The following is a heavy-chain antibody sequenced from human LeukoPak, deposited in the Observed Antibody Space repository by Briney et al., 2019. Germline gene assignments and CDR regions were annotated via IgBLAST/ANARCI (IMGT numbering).Heavy chain of an antibody. V-gene: IGHV1-58*01. CDR3: ARESKVYQLPTTYYYYYYGMDV. CDR2: IIVGSGAT. Sequence: SVKVSCKASGFTSTNFAVQWVRQARGQRLEWIGWIIVGSGATKRAQDFQERVTITRDLSTSTLYMELRSLTSEDTAVYYCARESKVYQLPTTYYYYYYGMDVWGQGTTVTVSS. CDR1: GFTSTNFA. J-gene: IGHJ6*02. D-gene: IGHD2-2*01.